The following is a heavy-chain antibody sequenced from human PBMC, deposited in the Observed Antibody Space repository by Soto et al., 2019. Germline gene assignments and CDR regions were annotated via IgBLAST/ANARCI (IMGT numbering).Heavy chain of an antibody. J-gene: IGHJ6*02. CDR3: ARERVVPANGYYYYGMDV. D-gene: IGHD2-2*01. V-gene: IGHV4-59*01. CDR2: IYYSGST. Sequence: KGLEWIGYIYYSGSTNYNPSLKSRVTISIDTSKNQFSLKLSSVTAADTAVYYCARERVVPANGYYYYGMDVWGQGTTVTVSS.